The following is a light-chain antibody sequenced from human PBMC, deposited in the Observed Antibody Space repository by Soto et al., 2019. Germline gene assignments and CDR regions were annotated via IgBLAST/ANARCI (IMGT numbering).Light chain of an antibody. CDR3: QQRSNWPPWT. CDR2: DAS. Sequence: EIVLTQSPATLSLSPGERATLSCRASQSVSSYLAWYQQKPGQAPRLLIYDASNRATGIPARFSGSGSGTDFTPPISSLEPEDFAVYYWQQRSNWPPWTFGQGTKVEIK. CDR1: QSVSSY. J-gene: IGKJ1*01. V-gene: IGKV3-11*01.